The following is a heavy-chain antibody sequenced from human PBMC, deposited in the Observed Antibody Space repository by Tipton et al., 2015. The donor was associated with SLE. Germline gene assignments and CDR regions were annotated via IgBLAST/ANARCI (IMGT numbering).Heavy chain of an antibody. CDR3: ARTVGSHRNYYFDY. V-gene: IGHV3-30*04. CDR1: GFTFSHYA. J-gene: IGHJ4*02. CDR2: IAYDGSYE. D-gene: IGHD1-26*01. Sequence: SLRLSCAVSGFTFSHYAMHWVRQAPGKGLEWVATIAYDGSYEYYADSVKGRFTISRDSPKNTLYLQMNSLRPEGTAVYYCARTVGSHRNYYFDYWGQGTLVTVSP.